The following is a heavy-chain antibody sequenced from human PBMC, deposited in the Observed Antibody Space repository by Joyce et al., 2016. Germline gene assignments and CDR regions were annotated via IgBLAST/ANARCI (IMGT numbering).Heavy chain of an antibody. CDR1: GGSITCGGYY. J-gene: IGHJ4*02. Sequence: QVQLQESGPGLVKPSQTLSLTCTVSGGSITCGGYYWNWIRQHPGKGLEWIGDIYYSGNTYYNPSLKSRVTISEDTSKNQFSLRLISVTAADTAVYYCARDLVAYGSGSYFDSWGRGTLVTVSS. CDR2: IYYSGNT. V-gene: IGHV4-31*03. CDR3: ARDLVAYGSGSYFDS. D-gene: IGHD3-10*01.